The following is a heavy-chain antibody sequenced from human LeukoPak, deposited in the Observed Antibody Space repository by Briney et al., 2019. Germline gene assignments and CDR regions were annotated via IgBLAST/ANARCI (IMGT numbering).Heavy chain of an antibody. CDR3: ARGPVVLTGYYRLDY. V-gene: IGHV4-34*01. J-gene: IGHJ4*02. CDR1: GGSFSGYY. CDR2: INHSGTS. Sequence: PSETLSLTCAVYGGSFSGYYWSWIRQPPRKGLEWIGEINHSGTSNSNPSLKGRVTIAVDTSKIQLSLKLSSVTAADTAVYSCARGPVVLTGYYRLDYWGQGTRVTVSS. D-gene: IGHD3-9*01.